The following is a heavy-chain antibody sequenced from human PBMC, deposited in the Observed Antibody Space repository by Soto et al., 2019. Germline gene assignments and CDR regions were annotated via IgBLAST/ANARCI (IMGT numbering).Heavy chain of an antibody. CDR3: ARRNSGSVGSSFDY. CDR2: IYHTGST. V-gene: IGHV4-34*01. J-gene: IGHJ4*02. Sequence: PSETLSLTCAVYGGSFSGYYWSWIRQPPGKGLEWIGEIYHTGSTNYNPSLRSRVTVSVDMSKNQFSLELRSVTAADTAVYYCARRNSGSVGSSFDYWGLGTLVTVSS. CDR1: GGSFSGYY. D-gene: IGHD6-19*01.